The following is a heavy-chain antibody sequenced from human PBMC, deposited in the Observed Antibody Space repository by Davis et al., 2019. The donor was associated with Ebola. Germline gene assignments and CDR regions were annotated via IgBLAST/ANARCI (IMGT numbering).Heavy chain of an antibody. V-gene: IGHV3-9*01. Sequence: GGSLRLSCAASGFTFDDYAMHWVRQAPGKGLEWVSGISWNSGSIGYADSVKGRFTISRDNAKNSLYLQMNSLRAEDTALYYCASLYCSRGTCHFDSWGQGVLVTVSS. D-gene: IGHD2-15*01. J-gene: IGHJ5*01. CDR1: GFTFDDYA. CDR3: ASLYCSRGTCHFDS. CDR2: ISWNSGSI.